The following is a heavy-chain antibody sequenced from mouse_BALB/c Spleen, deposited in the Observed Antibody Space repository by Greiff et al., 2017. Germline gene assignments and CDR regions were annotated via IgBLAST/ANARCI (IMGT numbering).Heavy chain of an antibody. V-gene: IGHV14-3*02. CDR2: IDPANGNT. CDR1: GFNIKDYY. J-gene: IGHJ2*01. Sequence: EVQLQQSGAELVRSGASVKLSCTASGFNIKDYYMHWVKQRPEQGLEWIGWIDPANGNTKYDPKFQGKATITADTSSNTAYLQLSSLTSEDTAVYYCARSVVATRYFDYWGQGTTLTVSS. D-gene: IGHD1-1*01. CDR3: ARSVVATRYFDY.